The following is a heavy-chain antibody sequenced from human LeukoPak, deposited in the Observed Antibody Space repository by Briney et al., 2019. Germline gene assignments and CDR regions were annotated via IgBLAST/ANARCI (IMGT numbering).Heavy chain of an antibody. CDR1: GFTFSSYG. J-gene: IGHJ3*02. CDR3: ARFAVVVAATAEVDI. D-gene: IGHD2-15*01. V-gene: IGHV3-30*02. CDR2: IRYDGSNK. Sequence: PGGSLRLSCAASGFTFSSYGMHWVRQAPGKGLEWVAFIRYDGSNKYYADSVKGRFTISRDNSKNTLYLQMNSLRAEDTAVYYCARFAVVVAATAEVDIWGQGTMVTVSS.